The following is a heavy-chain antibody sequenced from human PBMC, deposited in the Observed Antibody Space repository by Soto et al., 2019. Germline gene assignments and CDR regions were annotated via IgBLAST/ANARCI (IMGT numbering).Heavy chain of an antibody. D-gene: IGHD3-10*01. V-gene: IGHV3-64*01. CDR2: ISSNGGST. CDR3: ARDGWPYYYGSGSYFDY. Sequence: EVQLVESGGGLVQPGGSLRLSCAASGFTFSSYAMHWVRQAPGKGLEYVSAISSNGGSTYYANSVKGRFTISRDNSKNTLYLQMGGLRAEDMAVYYCARDGWPYYYGSGSYFDYWGQGTLVTVSS. CDR1: GFTFSSYA. J-gene: IGHJ4*02.